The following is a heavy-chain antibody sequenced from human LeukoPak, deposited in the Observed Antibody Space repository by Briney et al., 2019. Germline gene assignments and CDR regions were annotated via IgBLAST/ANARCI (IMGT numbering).Heavy chain of an antibody. CDR2: ISDDGRNK. J-gene: IGHJ4*02. V-gene: IGHV3-30*18. Sequence: PGGSLRLSCAASGFTFSSYGMHWVRQAPGKGLEWVGVISDDGRNKKYADSVKGRFTISRDNSKDTLYLQMNSLRDEDTAVYHCAKRPSDYGDYVTYFDYWGQGTLVTVSS. CDR3: AKRPSDYGDYVTYFDY. CDR1: GFTFSSYG. D-gene: IGHD4-17*01.